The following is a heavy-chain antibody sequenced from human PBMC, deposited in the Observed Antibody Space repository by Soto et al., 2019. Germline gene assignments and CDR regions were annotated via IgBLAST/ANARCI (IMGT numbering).Heavy chain of an antibody. D-gene: IGHD6-6*01. Sequence: QVQLVESGGGVVQPGRSLRLSCAASGFTFSSYGMHWVRQAPGKGLEWVAVIWYDGSNKYYADSVKGRFTISRDNSKNTLYLQMNSLRVEDTAVYYCAREEVAALHYWGQGTLVTVSS. CDR3: AREEVAALHY. CDR1: GFTFSSYG. V-gene: IGHV3-33*01. J-gene: IGHJ4*02. CDR2: IWYDGSNK.